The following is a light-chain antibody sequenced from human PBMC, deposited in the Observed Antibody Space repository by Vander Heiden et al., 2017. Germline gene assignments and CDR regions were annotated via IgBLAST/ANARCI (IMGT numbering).Light chain of an antibody. CDR1: SSDVGSYNR. CDR2: EVT. J-gene: IGLJ3*02. Sequence: SCTGTSSDVGSYNRLSWYQQPPGTAPKLLIYEVTKRPSGVPDRFSGSKSGNTASLTISGLQTEDEANYYCFSWGSNHTWVFGGGTKLTVL. CDR3: FSWGSNHTWV. V-gene: IGLV2-18*02.